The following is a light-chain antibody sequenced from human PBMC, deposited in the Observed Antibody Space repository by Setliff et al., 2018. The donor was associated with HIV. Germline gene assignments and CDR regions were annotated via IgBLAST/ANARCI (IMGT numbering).Light chain of an antibody. CDR1: SSDVGSYNL. CDR2: EVS. J-gene: IGLJ1*01. V-gene: IGLV2-23*02. Sequence: QSALTQPASMSGSPGQSITISCTGTSSDVGSYNLVSWYQQHPGKAPKFMIYEVSKRPSGVSNRFSGSKSCNTASLTISGLQAEDEADYYCQSYDSSLSGFYVFGTGTKVTV. CDR3: QSYDSSLSGFYV.